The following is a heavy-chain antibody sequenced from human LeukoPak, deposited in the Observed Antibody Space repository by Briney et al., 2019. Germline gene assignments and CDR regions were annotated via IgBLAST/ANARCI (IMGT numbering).Heavy chain of an antibody. CDR2: IYYSGST. CDR3: ARHTTVVPPHYFDY. V-gene: IGHV4-59*08. CDR1: GGSISSYY. D-gene: IGHD4-23*01. J-gene: IGHJ4*02. Sequence: SETLSLTCTVSGGSISSYYWSWIRQPPGKGLEWIGYIYYSGSTNCNPSLKSRVTISLDTSKNQISLKLSSVTAADTAVYYCARHTTVVPPHYFDYWGQGTLVTVSS.